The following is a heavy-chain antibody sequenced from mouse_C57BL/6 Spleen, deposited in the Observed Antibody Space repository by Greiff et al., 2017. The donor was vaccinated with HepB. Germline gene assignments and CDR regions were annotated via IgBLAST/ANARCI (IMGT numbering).Heavy chain of an antibody. CDR3: ALITTASWFAY. D-gene: IGHD1-1*01. CDR1: GYTFTSYG. V-gene: IGHV1-81*01. J-gene: IGHJ3*01. Sequence: VKLQESGAELARPGASVKLSCKASGYTFTSYGISWVKQRTGQGLEWIGEIYPRSGNTYYNEKFKGKATLTADKSSSTAYMELRSLTSEDSAVYFCALITTASWFAYWGQGTLVTVSA. CDR2: IYPRSGNT.